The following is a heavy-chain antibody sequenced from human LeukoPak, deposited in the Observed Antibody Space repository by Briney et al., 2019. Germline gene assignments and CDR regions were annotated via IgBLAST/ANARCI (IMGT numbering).Heavy chain of an antibody. D-gene: IGHD5-18*01. V-gene: IGHV4-59*01. CDR3: ARLSRYSYGWGFDY. CDR2: IYYSGST. CDR1: GGSISSYY. Sequence: PSETLSLTCTVSGGSISSYYWSWIRQPPGKGLEWNGYIYYSGSTNYNPSLKSRVTISVDTSKNQFSLKLSSVTAADTAVYYCARLSRYSYGWGFDYWGQGTLVTVSS. J-gene: IGHJ4*02.